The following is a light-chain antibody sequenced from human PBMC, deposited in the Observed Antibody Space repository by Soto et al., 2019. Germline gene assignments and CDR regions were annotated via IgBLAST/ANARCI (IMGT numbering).Light chain of an antibody. CDR1: SSDVGGYNY. V-gene: IGLV2-14*01. CDR3: SSYTSSSIYVV. Sequence: QSALTQPASVSGSPGQSITISCTGTSSDVGGYNYVSWYQQHPGKAPKLMIYDVSNRPSGVSNRFSGSKSGNTASLTISGLQAEHEADYYCSSYTSSSIYVVFGGGTKLTVL. J-gene: IGLJ2*01. CDR2: DVS.